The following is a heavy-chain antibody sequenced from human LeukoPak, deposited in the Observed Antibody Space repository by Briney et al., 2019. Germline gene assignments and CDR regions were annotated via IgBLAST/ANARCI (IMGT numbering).Heavy chain of an antibody. CDR2: IYDNGNT. J-gene: IGHJ4*02. CDR1: GGPLSAYY. D-gene: IGHD1-1*01. CDR3: ATGETGSTLGGY. V-gene: IGHV4-59*03. Sequence: SETLSLTCTVSGGPLSAYYWTWIRQPPGKGLEWIGYIYDNGNTNYNPSLKSRVTISVDTSKNQLSLKLSSVTAADTAVYYCATGETGSTLGGYWGQGTLVTVSS.